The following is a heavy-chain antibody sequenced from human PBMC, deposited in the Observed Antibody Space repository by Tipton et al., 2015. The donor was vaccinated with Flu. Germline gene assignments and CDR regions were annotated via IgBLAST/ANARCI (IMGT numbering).Heavy chain of an antibody. Sequence: TLSLTCTVSGDSISSYYWSWIRQPAGKGLEWIGRIYTSGSTNYNPSLKSRVTMSVDTSKNQFSLKLSSVTAADTAVYYCASYFDWLGAFDIWGQGTMVTVSS. V-gene: IGHV4-4*07. J-gene: IGHJ3*02. CDR3: ASYFDWLGAFDI. CDR2: IYTSGST. CDR1: GDSISSYY. D-gene: IGHD3-9*01.